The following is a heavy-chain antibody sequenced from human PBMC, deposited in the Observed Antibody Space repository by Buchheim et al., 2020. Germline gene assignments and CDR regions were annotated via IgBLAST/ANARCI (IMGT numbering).Heavy chain of an antibody. CDR3: ARQYTY. Sequence: QLQLQESGPGLVKPSETLSLTCTVSGGSISSGSHYWGWIRQPPGKGLEWIGSIYYSGGTSYNPSLKIPVTISLTASKIQFSLKLTSVTAADTAVYYCARQYTYWGQGTL. J-gene: IGHJ4*02. CDR2: IYYSGGT. V-gene: IGHV4-39*01. CDR1: GGSISSGSHY. D-gene: IGHD1-1*01.